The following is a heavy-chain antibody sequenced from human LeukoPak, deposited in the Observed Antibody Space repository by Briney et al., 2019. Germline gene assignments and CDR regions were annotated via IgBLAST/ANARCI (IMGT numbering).Heavy chain of an antibody. D-gene: IGHD4-11*01. J-gene: IGHJ4*02. CDR3: ARVAGMTTVDY. CDR2: IYYSGST. V-gene: IGHV4-59*12. Sequence: PSETLSLTCTVSGGSISSYYWSWIRQPPGKGLEWIGYIYYSGSTNYNPSLKSRVTISVDTSKNQFSLKLSSVTAADTAVYYCARVAGMTTVDYWGQGTLVTVSS. CDR1: GGSISSYY.